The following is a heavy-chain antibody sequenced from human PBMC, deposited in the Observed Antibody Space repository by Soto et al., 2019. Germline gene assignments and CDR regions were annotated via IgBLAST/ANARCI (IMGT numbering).Heavy chain of an antibody. J-gene: IGHJ5*01. V-gene: IGHV3-30*18. CDR2: ISFDGSNK. CDR3: AKDPFSGSYTWFAS. D-gene: IGHD6-13*01. Sequence: AGSLGLSCAASGVMFSSYVIHWVRQAPGKGLEWVAMISFDGSNKFYSDSVKGRLTISRDYCKNTLFLQMNSLRDEDTVLYYCAKDPFSGSYTWFASWGQGTLVTVSS. CDR1: GVMFSSYV.